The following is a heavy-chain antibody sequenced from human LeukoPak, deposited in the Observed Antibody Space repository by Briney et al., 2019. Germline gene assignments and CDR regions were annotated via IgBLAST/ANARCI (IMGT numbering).Heavy chain of an antibody. CDR1: GGSFSDYY. CDR2: IYYSGST. J-gene: IGHJ6*03. D-gene: IGHD5-18*01. CDR3: ARAIQLWALGYYYYYMDV. Sequence: PSETLSLTCAVYGGSFSDYYWSWIRQPPGKGLEWIGYIYYSGSTNYNPSLKSRVTISVDTSKNQFSLKLSSVTAADTAVYYCARAIQLWALGYYYYYMDVWGKGTTVTVSS. V-gene: IGHV4-59*12.